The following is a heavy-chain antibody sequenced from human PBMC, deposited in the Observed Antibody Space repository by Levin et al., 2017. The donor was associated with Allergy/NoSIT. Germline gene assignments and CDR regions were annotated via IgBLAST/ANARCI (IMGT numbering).Heavy chain of an antibody. CDR1: GFTFSSYS. CDR2: ISSSSSYI. J-gene: IGHJ4*02. V-gene: IGHV3-21*01. CDR3: ARELYSGYDFDY. D-gene: IGHD5-12*01. Sequence: PGGSLRLSCAASGFTFSSYSMNWVRQAPGKGLEWVSSISSSSSYIYYADSVKGRFTISRDNAKNSLYLQMNSLRAEDTAVYYCARELYSGYDFDYWGQGTLVTVSS.